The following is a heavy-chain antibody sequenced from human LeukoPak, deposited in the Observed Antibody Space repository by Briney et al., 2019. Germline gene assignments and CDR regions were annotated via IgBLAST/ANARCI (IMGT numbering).Heavy chain of an antibody. J-gene: IGHJ6*03. CDR1: GGSISSASYY. D-gene: IGHD7-27*01. Sequence: PSQTLSLTCTVSGGSISSASYYWSWIRQPAGKGLEWIGRIYTSGSTNYNPSLKSRVTISVDTSKNQFSLKLSSVTAADTAVYYCARVLGYNNMDVWGKGTTVTISS. V-gene: IGHV4-61*02. CDR2: IYTSGST. CDR3: ARVLGYNNMDV.